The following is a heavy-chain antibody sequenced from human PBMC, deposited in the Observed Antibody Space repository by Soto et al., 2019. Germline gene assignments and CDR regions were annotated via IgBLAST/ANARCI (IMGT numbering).Heavy chain of an antibody. CDR3: ARDFMAVAGYFDY. CDR2: ISSSSSYI. J-gene: IGHJ4*02. V-gene: IGHV3-21*01. Sequence: PGGSLRLSCAASGFTFSSYSMNWVRQAPGKGLEWVSSISSSSSYIYYADSVKGRFTISRDNAKNSLYLQMNSLRAEDTAVYYCARDFMAVAGYFDYWGQGTLVTVSS. CDR1: GFTFSSYS. D-gene: IGHD6-19*01.